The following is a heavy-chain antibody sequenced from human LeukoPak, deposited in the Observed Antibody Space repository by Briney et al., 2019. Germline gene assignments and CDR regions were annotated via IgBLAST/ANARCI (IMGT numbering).Heavy chain of an antibody. J-gene: IGHJ4*02. CDR2: INHSGST. CDR3: ARRVGGVIVPYYFDY. CDR1: GGSISSYY. Sequence: SETLSLTCTVSGGSISSYYWSWIRQPPGKGLEWSGEINHSGSTNYNPSLKSRVTISVDTSKNQFSLKLSSVTAADTAVYYCARRVGGVIVPYYFDYWGQGTLVTVSS. V-gene: IGHV4-34*01. D-gene: IGHD3-16*02.